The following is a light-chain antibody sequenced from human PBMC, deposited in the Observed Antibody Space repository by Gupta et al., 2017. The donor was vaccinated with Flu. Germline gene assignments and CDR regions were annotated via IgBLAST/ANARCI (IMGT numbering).Light chain of an antibody. CDR3: QQYYSAPWT. CDR1: QSVFYSSNNKNY. V-gene: IGKV4-1*01. Sequence: DIVMAQSPDSLAVSLGERATFNCKSSQSVFYSSNNKNYLAWYQQKPRQPPKLLIYWASARESGVPDRFSGSGSGTDFTLTISSLQAEDVAVYYCQQYYSAPWTFGQGTRVEIK. J-gene: IGKJ1*01. CDR2: WAS.